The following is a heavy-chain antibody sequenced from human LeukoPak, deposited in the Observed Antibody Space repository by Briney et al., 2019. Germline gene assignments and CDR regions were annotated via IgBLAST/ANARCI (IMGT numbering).Heavy chain of an antibody. V-gene: IGHV3-30*02. CDR1: GFTFASLG. CDR2: IEHDGTTK. J-gene: IGHJ4*02. CDR3: AKDVYDSSGYGAGDSGY. D-gene: IGHD3-22*01. Sequence: GGSLRLSCTTSGFTFASLGMHWVRQAPGKGLEWVAFIEHDGTTKYYADSVKGRFTISRGNSKNTLYLQMNSLRAEDTAVYYCAKDVYDSSGYGAGDSGYWGQGTLVTVSS.